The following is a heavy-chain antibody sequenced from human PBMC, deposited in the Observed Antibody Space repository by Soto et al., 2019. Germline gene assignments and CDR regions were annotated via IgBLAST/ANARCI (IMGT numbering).Heavy chain of an antibody. J-gene: IGHJ4*02. CDR3: ARFRASVASRTLDY. D-gene: IGHD2-15*01. V-gene: IGHV2-26*01. CDR2: IFSNDEK. CDR1: GFSLSNARMG. Sequence: SGPTLVNPTETLTLTCTVSGFSLSNARMGVSWIRQPPGKALEWLAHIFSNDEKSYSTSLKSRLTFSKDTSKSQVVLTMTSMDPVNTATYYSARFRASVASRTLDYWGQGTLVTVSS.